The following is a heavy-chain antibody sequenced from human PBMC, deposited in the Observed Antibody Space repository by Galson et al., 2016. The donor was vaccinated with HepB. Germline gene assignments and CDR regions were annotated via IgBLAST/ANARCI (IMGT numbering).Heavy chain of an antibody. D-gene: IGHD1-26*01. J-gene: IGHJ4*02. V-gene: IGHV3-53*01. CDR3: ARGDSGTGLDY. Sequence: SLRLSCAASGFTVSHNYMNWVRQAPGKGLEWVSVITSAGRAYYADSVRGRFTISRDTSNNTLYLQMNSLRADDTAVYYCARGDSGTGLDYWGQGTLVTVSS. CDR2: ITSAGRA. CDR1: GFTVSHNY.